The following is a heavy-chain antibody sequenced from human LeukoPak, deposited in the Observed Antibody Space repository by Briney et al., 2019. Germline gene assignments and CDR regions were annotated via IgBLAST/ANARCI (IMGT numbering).Heavy chain of an antibody. J-gene: IGHJ4*02. CDR1: GYTFTGYY. Sequence: ASVKVSFKASGYTFTGYYMHWVRQAPGQGLEWMGWINPNSGGTSYAQKFQGRVTMTRDTSVTTAYMELSRLRSDDTAVYYCARYSGYDEPFEYWGQGTVVTVSS. V-gene: IGHV1-2*02. CDR2: INPNSGGT. CDR3: ARYSGYDEPFEY. D-gene: IGHD5-12*01.